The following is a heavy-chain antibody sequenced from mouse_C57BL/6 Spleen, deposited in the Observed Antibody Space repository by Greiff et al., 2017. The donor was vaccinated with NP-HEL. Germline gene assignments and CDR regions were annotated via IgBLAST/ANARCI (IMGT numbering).Heavy chain of an antibody. CDR1: GYTFTGYW. CDR2: IFPGSGST. D-gene: IGHD3-2*02. CDR3: ARFVTAQAPSYAMDY. V-gene: IGHV1-9*01. Sequence: VQLQQSGAELMKPGASVKLSCKATGYTFTGYWIEWVKQRPGHGLEWIGDIFPGSGSTNYNEKFKGKATFTADTSSNTAYMQLSSLTTEDSAIYYCARFVTAQAPSYAMDYWGQGTSVTVSS. J-gene: IGHJ4*01.